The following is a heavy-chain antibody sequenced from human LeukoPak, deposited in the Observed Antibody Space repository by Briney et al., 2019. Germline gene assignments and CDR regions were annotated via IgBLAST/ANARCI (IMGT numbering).Heavy chain of an antibody. D-gene: IGHD6-6*01. Sequence: GGSLRLSCAASGSTLSTYTMNWVRQAPGKGLQWFSYISSSSSAIYYADSVKGRFTISRDNAKNSLYLQMNSLRDEDTAVYYCAREYSSSSGRAFDIWGQGTMVTVSS. CDR3: AREYSSSSGRAFDI. CDR2: ISSSSSAI. V-gene: IGHV3-48*02. J-gene: IGHJ3*02. CDR1: GSTLSTYT.